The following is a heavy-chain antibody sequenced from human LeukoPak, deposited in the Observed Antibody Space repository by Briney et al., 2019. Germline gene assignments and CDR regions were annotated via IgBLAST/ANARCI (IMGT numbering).Heavy chain of an antibody. CDR3: AKHSGSYFIYYVDS. J-gene: IGHJ4*02. D-gene: IGHD1-26*01. Sequence: GGSLRLSCGASGFTFSSYVMSWVRQAPGKGLEWVSTISNTAYNTYYADSVKGRFTISRDNSANTVSLQMNSLRAEDTALYYCAKHSGSYFIYYVDSWGQGTQVTVSS. V-gene: IGHV3-23*01. CDR1: GFTFSSYV. CDR2: ISNTAYNT.